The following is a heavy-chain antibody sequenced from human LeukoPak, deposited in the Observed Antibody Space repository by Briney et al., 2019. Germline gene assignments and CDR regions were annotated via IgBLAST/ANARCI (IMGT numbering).Heavy chain of an antibody. CDR3: AKNGDRGAYCSGGSCYPYYYYNMDV. Sequence: GGSLRLSCAASGFTFSSFGMSWVRQAPGKGLEWVSAISSTGGTAYYADSVKGRFTIPRDNSKNTLYLQMNSLRAEDTAIYYCAKNGDRGAYCSGGSCYPYYYYNMDVWGKGTTVTISS. V-gene: IGHV3-23*01. J-gene: IGHJ6*03. CDR2: ISSTGGTA. D-gene: IGHD2-15*01. CDR1: GFTFSSFG.